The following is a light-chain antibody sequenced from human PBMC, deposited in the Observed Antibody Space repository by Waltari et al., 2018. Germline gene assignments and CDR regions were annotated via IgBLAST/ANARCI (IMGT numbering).Light chain of an antibody. CDR1: QGIGNN. CDR2: RAS. V-gene: IGKV1-16*01. CDR3: QQGYSYPFS. Sequence: DIQMTQSPSSLSASVGDTVTITCQASQGIGNNLNWYQQKPGKAPKLLIYRASGLQSGIPARVSGSGSGTDFTLTISSLQPEDFATYYCQQGYSYPFSFGPGTKLDIK. J-gene: IGKJ3*01.